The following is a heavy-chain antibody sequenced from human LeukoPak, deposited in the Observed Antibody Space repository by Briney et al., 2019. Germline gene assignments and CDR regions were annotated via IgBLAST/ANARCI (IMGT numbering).Heavy chain of an antibody. J-gene: IGHJ4*02. CDR2: ISSSSSYI. CDR3: ARDRLAYCGGDCYSVVGY. CDR1: GFTFSSYS. Sequence: GGSLRLSCAASGFTFSSYSMNWVRQAPGKGLEGVSSISSSSSYIYYADSVKGRFTISRDNAKNSLCLQTNSLRAEDTAVYYCARDRLAYCGGDCYSVVGYWGQGTLVTVSS. D-gene: IGHD2-21*02. V-gene: IGHV3-21*01.